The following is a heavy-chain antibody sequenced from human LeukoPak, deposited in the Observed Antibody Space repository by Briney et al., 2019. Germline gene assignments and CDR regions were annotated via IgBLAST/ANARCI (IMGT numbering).Heavy chain of an antibody. CDR2: IYSSGSA. Sequence: SETVSLTCTVTGGSITSSSYYWGWIRQPTGKGLEWIGSIYSSGSAYYNPSLKSRFTISVDTSKSHFSLELSSVTAADTAVYYCARRGIGYSYFDYWGQGTLVTVSS. D-gene: IGHD3-22*01. CDR3: ARRGIGYSYFDY. J-gene: IGHJ4*02. CDR1: GGSITSSSYY. V-gene: IGHV4-39*02.